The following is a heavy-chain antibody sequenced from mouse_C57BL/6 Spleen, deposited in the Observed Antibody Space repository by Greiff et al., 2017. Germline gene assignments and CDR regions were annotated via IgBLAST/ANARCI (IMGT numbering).Heavy chain of an antibody. CDR2: INPNNGGT. CDR3: ATIYYDYDGAWFAY. CDR1: GYTFTDYN. V-gene: IGHV1-18*01. J-gene: IGHJ3*01. D-gene: IGHD2-4*01. Sequence: EVQLQESGPELVKPGASVKIPCKASGYTFTDYNMDWVKQSHGKSLEWIGDINPNNGGTIYNQKFKGKATLTVDKSSSTAYMELRSLTSEDTAVYYCATIYYDYDGAWFAYWGQGTLVTVSA.